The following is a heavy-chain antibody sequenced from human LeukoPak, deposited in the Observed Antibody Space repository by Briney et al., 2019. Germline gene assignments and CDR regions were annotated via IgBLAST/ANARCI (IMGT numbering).Heavy chain of an antibody. CDR3: ARGGRDAFDI. J-gene: IGHJ3*02. V-gene: IGHV3-53*01. CDR1: GFSVSGNY. CDR2: TYGGGST. Sequence: GGSLRLSCAASGFSVSGNYISWVRQAPGQGLEWASVTYGGGSTYYADSVKGRFTISRDNSKNTLFLQMNSLRAEDTAVYYCARGGRDAFDIWGQGTMVTVSS.